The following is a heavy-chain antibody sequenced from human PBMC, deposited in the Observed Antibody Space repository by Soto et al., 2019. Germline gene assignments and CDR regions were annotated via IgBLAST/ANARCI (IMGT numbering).Heavy chain of an antibody. CDR2: IYYSGST. D-gene: IGHD3-9*01. CDR3: ARENLSYEILTGANWFDP. CDR1: GDSISSGGFY. V-gene: IGHV4-31*03. Sequence: SETLSLTCTVSGDSISSGGFYWSWIRQHPGKGLEWIGYIYYSGSTHYNPSLKSRVIMSVDTSKNQFSLKLFSVTAADTAVYYCARENLSYEILTGANWFDPWGQGTLVTVSS. J-gene: IGHJ5*02.